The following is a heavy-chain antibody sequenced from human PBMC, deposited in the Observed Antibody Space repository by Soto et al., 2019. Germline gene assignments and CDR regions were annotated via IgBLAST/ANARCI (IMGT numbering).Heavy chain of an antibody. J-gene: IGHJ6*03. CDR1: GGSFSGYQ. D-gene: IGHD3-10*01. V-gene: IGHV4-34*01. Sequence: QVQLQQWGAGLLKPSETLSLTCAVYGGSFSGYQWSWIRQTPGKGLEWIGEINDSGNINYNPSLKSRVTILLDTPKKQISLKLSSVTAADSAVYYCARGVILWFGELSRRGGYHYYMDVWGKGTTVTGSS. CDR3: ARGVILWFGELSRRGGYHYYMDV. CDR2: INDSGNI.